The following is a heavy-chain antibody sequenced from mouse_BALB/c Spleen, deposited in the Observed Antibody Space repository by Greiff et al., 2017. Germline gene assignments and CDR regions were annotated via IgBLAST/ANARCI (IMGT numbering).Heavy chain of an antibody. CDR1: GYAFSSYW. J-gene: IGHJ4*01. D-gene: IGHD4-1*01. V-gene: IGHV1-80*01. Sequence: VMLVESGAELVRPGSSVKISCKASGYAFSSYWMNWVKQRPGQGLEWIGQIYPGDGDTNYNGKFKGKATLTADKSSSTAYMQLSSLTSEDSAVYFCARRSNWDRDAMDYWGQGTSVTVSS. CDR2: IYPGDGDT. CDR3: ARRSNWDRDAMDY.